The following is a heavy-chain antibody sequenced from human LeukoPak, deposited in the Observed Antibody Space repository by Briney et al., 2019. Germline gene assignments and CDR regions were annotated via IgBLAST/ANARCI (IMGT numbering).Heavy chain of an antibody. CDR3: ARDLTPHGFDY. CDR2: INPNSGGT. CDR1: GYTFTGYY. V-gene: IGHV1-2*02. J-gene: IGHJ4*02. Sequence: ASVTVSCKASGYTFTGYYMHWVRQAPGQGLEWMGWINPNSGGTNYAQKFQGRVTMARDTSISTAYMELSRLRSDDTAVYYCARDLTPHGFDYWGQGTLVTVSS.